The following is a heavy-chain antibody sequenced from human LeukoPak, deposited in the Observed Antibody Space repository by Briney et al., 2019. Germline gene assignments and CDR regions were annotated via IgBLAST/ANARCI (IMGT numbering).Heavy chain of an antibody. Sequence: ASVKVSCKPSNYTFTDYPITWVRQVPGQGLEWMGWISTRNGETHYARRFQGRATMTTYTFASTVYIEVRSLTSDDTALYYCARESGSGSYFYFDYWGPGTLVTVSS. J-gene: IGHJ4*02. D-gene: IGHD3-10*01. CDR2: ISTRNGET. V-gene: IGHV1-18*01. CDR1: NYTFTDYP. CDR3: ARESGSGSYFYFDY.